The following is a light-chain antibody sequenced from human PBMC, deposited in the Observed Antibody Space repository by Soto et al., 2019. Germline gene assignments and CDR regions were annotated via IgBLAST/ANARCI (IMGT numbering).Light chain of an antibody. V-gene: IGKV1-5*01. CDR2: DAS. Sequence: DFQMTQSPSTLSASVGDTVTITCRASQNIRSRLAWFQQKPGKAPKLMIYDASSLESGVPQRFSGSWSGTDFTLTINSLQSEDVAVYYCQHYNNWPWTLGQGTKVDIK. CDR1: QNIRSR. CDR3: QHYNNWPWT. J-gene: IGKJ1*01.